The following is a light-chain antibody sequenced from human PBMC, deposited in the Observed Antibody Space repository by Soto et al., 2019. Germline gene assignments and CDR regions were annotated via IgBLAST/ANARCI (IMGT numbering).Light chain of an antibody. CDR2: GAS. V-gene: IGKV3-20*01. J-gene: IGKJ2*01. CDR3: QQYGSSPPT. Sequence: EIVLTQSPGTLSFSPGERAPLYCRASQSVSSNYLAWYQQKPGQAPMLLIYGASSRATGIPDRFSGSGSGTDFTLTVSRLEPEDFAVFYCQQYGSSPPTFGQGTKVDIK. CDR1: QSVSSNY.